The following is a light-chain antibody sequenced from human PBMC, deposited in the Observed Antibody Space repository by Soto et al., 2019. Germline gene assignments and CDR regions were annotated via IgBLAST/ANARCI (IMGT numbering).Light chain of an antibody. CDR3: QHYNNWPALYT. V-gene: IGKV3-15*01. Sequence: EIVMTQSPATLSVSPGERATLSCRASQSVSSNLAWYQQKPGQAPRLLIYGASTMATGIPARFSCSGSGTEFTLTISSLQSEDFSVYYCQHYNNWPALYTFGQGTKLEIK. CDR1: QSVSSN. J-gene: IGKJ2*01. CDR2: GAS.